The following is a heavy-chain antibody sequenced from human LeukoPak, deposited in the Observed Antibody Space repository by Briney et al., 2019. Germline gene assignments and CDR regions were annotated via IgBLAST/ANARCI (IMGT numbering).Heavy chain of an antibody. CDR2: ISWDGGST. Sequence: GGSLRLSCAASGFTFDDYTMHWVRQAPGKGLEWVSLISWDGGSTYYADSVKGRFTISRDNSKNSLYLQMNSLRTEDTALYYCAKGAPGLQYYMDVWGQGTLVTVSS. D-gene: IGHD4-11*01. CDR1: GFTFDDYT. CDR3: AKGAPGLQYYMDV. V-gene: IGHV3-43*01. J-gene: IGHJ4*02.